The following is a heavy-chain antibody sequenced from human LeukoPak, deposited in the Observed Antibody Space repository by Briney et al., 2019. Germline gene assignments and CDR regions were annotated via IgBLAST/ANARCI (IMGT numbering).Heavy chain of an antibody. CDR1: GGSISSGSYY. CDR2: VYTSGST. CDR3: ARGGGNGGGWVGHMYYMDV. V-gene: IGHV4-61*02. Sequence: SETLSLTCTVSGGSISSGSYYWSWIRQPAGKGLEWIGRVYTSGSTNYNPSLKSRVTISVDTSKNQFSLKLSSVTAADTAVYYCARGGGNGGGWVGHMYYMDVWGKGTTVTVSS. D-gene: IGHD4-23*01. J-gene: IGHJ6*03.